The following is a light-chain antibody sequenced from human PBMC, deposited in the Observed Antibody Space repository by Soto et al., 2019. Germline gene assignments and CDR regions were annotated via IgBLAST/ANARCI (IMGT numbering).Light chain of an antibody. CDR3: AAWDDSLWV. CDR2: SNN. V-gene: IGLV1-44*01. Sequence: QSVLTQPPSASGTPGQRVTISCSGSSSNIGANTVNWYQQLPGAAPKLLIYSNNQRPSGVPDRFSGSRSGTSASLAISGLQSDDEADYYCAAWDDSLWVFGGGTQLTV. CDR1: SSNIGANT. J-gene: IGLJ3*02.